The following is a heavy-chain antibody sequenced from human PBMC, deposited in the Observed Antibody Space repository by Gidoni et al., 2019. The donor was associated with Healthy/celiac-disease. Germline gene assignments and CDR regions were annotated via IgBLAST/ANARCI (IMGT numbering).Heavy chain of an antibody. V-gene: IGHV3-7*01. Sequence: EVQLVESGGGLVQPGGSLRLSCAASGFTFSSYWMSWVRQAPVKGLGWVANIKQDGSEKYYVDSVKGRFTISRDNAKNSLYLQMNSLRAEDTAVYYCARDGQRLLPYYYYYYYMDVWGKGTTVTVSS. CDR1: GFTFSSYW. CDR2: IKQDGSEK. CDR3: ARDGQRLLPYYYYYYYMDV. D-gene: IGHD3-22*01. J-gene: IGHJ6*03.